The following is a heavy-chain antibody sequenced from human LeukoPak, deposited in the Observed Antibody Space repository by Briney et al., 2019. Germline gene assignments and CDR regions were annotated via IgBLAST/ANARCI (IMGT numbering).Heavy chain of an antibody. V-gene: IGHV3-30-3*01. CDR3: ATSYSSSCLDH. CDR1: GFTFSSYA. Sequence: HPGRSLRLSCAASGFTFSSYAMHWVRQAPGKGLEWVAVISYDGSNKYYADSVKGRFTISRDNSKNTLYLQMNSLRAEDTAVYYCATSYSSSCLDHWGQGTLVTVSS. J-gene: IGHJ4*02. D-gene: IGHD6-13*01. CDR2: ISYDGSNK.